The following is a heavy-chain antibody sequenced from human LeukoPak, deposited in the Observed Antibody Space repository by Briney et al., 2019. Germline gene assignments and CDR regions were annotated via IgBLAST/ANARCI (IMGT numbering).Heavy chain of an antibody. CDR2: IKQDGSEK. CDR1: GFNFNTYW. Sequence: GGSLRLSCAASGFNFNTYWMGWVRQAPGKGLEWVANIKQDGSEKNYVDSVKGRFTISRDNARNSMYLQMNNLRAEDTAVYYCARPLMYYYGSETYFWFDSWGQGMLVTVSS. D-gene: IGHD3-10*01. V-gene: IGHV3-7*01. J-gene: IGHJ5*01. CDR3: ARPLMYYYGSETYFWFDS.